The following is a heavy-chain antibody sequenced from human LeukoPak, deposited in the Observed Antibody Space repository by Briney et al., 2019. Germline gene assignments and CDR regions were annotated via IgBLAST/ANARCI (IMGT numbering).Heavy chain of an antibody. Sequence: PSETLSLTCAVYGVSFSGYYWSWIRQPPGKGLEWIGEINHSGSTNYNPSLKSRVTISVDTSKNQFSLKLSSVTAADTAVYYCARGKRYAEYFQHWGQGTLVTVSS. D-gene: IGHD3-16*02. CDR1: GVSFSGYY. J-gene: IGHJ1*01. CDR2: INHSGST. V-gene: IGHV4-34*01. CDR3: ARGKRYAEYFQH.